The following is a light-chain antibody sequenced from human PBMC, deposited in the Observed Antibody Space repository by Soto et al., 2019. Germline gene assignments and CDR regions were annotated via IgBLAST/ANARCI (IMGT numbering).Light chain of an antibody. V-gene: IGKV3-11*01. CDR3: QQRNVWPPIT. Sequence: VLTHSRATLCCSGEESTTRSCRASQSIRTSLAWYQQKPGQAPRLVIFDASNRANGVPARFGGSGSGTDFTLTIYGLEPEDFAVYYCQQRNVWPPITFGQGTRLEIK. CDR1: QSIRTS. CDR2: DAS. J-gene: IGKJ5*01.